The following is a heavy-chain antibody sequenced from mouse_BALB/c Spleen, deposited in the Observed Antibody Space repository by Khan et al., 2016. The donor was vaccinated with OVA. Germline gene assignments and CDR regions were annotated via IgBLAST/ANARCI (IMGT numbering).Heavy chain of an antibody. Sequence: QVQLQQSGPELKKPGETVKISCKASGYTFTNYGMNWVKQAPGKGLKWMGWINTYTGEPTYADDFKGRFAFSLETSASTAYLQINNLKNEDTATYFCARVGYSGTMDYWGQGTSVTVSS. CDR2: INTYTGEP. D-gene: IGHD2-14*01. V-gene: IGHV9-3-1*01. CDR1: GYTFTNYG. CDR3: ARVGYSGTMDY. J-gene: IGHJ4*01.